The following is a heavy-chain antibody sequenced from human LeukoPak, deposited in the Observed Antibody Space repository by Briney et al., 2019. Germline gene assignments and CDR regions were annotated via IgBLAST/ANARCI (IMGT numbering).Heavy chain of an antibody. CDR1: GYTFTGYY. CDR3: ARDRGVRGVTTALGY. V-gene: IGHV1-2*02. J-gene: IGHJ4*02. Sequence: ASVKVSCKASGYTFTGYYKHWVRQAPGQGLEWMGWINPNSGGTNYAQKFQGRVTMTRDTSISTAYMELSRLRSDDTAVYYCARDRGVRGVTTALGYWGQGTLVTVSS. CDR2: INPNSGGT. D-gene: IGHD3-10*01.